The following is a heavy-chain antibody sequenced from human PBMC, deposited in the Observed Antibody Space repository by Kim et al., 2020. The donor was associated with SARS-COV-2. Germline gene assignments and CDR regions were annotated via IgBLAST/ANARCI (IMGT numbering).Heavy chain of an antibody. CDR1: GFTFSDYW. CDR3: VRSGGYLDY. J-gene: IGHJ4*02. CDR2: IRNDGTTT. D-gene: IGHD6-13*01. V-gene: IGHV3-74*01. Sequence: GGSLRHSCAASGFTFSDYWMHWVRLAPGKGLVWVSHIRNDGTTTDYADSVKGRFTISRDNAKNTLYLQMNSLRAEDAAMYYCVRSGGYLDYWGQGTLVTV.